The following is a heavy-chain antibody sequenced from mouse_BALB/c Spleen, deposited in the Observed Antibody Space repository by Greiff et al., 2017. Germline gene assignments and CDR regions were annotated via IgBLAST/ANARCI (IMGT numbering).Heavy chain of an antibody. CDR1: GFTFSSFG. V-gene: IGHV5-17*02. Sequence: EVKLMESGGGLVQPGGSRKLSCAASGFTFSSFGMHWVRQAPEKGLEWVAYISSGSSTIYYADTVKGRFTISRDNPKNTLFLQMTSLRSEDTAMYYCARGGLLRNWFAYWGQGTLVTVSA. CDR3: ARGGLLRNWFAY. D-gene: IGHD2-3*01. J-gene: IGHJ3*01. CDR2: ISSGSSTI.